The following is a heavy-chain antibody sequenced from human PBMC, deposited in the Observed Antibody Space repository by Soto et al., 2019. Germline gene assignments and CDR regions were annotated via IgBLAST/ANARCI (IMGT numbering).Heavy chain of an antibody. Sequence: EVQLVESGGGLVKPGGSLRLSCAASGFTFTNAWMSWVRQAPGKGLEWVGRIKSKADGATTDYAALVKGRFTISRDDSKNMLYLQVDSLKTEDTAVYYCTTSLRWEENPSAGYWGQGTLVTVSS. J-gene: IGHJ4*02. D-gene: IGHD4-17*01. CDR3: TTSLRWEENPSAGY. CDR1: GFTFTNAW. CDR2: IKSKADGATT. V-gene: IGHV3-15*01.